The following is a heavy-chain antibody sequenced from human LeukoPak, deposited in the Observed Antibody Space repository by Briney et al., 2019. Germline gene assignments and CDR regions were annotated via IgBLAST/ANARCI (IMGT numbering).Heavy chain of an antibody. V-gene: IGHV3-21*01. Sequence: GGSLRLSCAASGFTSSSYSMNWVRQAPGKGLEWVSSISSSSSYIYYADSVKGRFTISRDNAKNSLYLQMNSLRAEDTAVYYCARGSIAAAGADYWGQGTLVTVSS. J-gene: IGHJ4*02. CDR2: ISSSSSYI. CDR3: ARGSIAAAGADY. D-gene: IGHD6-13*01. CDR1: GFTSSSYS.